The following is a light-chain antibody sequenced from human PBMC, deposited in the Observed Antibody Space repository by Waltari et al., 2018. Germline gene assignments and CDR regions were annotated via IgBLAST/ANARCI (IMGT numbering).Light chain of an antibody. CDR3: QQHNSNPPT. CDR1: QGISNY. CDR2: KAS. V-gene: IGKV1-16*01. Sequence: DIQMTQSPSSLSASVGDRVTITCRASQGISNYLAWYQQIPGKAPKLLISKASTLQSGVPSRFSDSGSGTDFTLTISSLQPEDFVTYYCQQHNSNPPTFGGGTKVEIK. J-gene: IGKJ4*01.